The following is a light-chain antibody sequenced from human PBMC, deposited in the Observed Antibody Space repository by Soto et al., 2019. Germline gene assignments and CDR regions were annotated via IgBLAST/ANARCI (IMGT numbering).Light chain of an antibody. J-gene: IGKJ1*01. CDR3: QQYNEYSWT. CDR2: KAS. CDR1: QSISAW. Sequence: DIQITQSPSTLSASVGDRVAITCRGSQSISAWLAWYQQKTGKAPRLLIYKASTLEIGVPSRFSGSGSGTEFTLTISSLQPDDVATYYCQQYNEYSWTFGQGTKVDI. V-gene: IGKV1-5*03.